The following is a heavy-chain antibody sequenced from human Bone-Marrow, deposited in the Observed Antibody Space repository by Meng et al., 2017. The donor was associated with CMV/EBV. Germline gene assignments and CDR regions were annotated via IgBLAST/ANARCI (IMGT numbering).Heavy chain of an antibody. CDR1: GFIFSSYG. V-gene: IGHV3-30-3*01. CDR2: ISYDGSNK. Sequence: SGFIFSSYGMQWVRQAPGKGLEWVAVISYDGSNKYYADSVKGRFTISRDNSKNTLYLQMNSLRAEDTAVYYCARDPRYSSSWDYFDYWGQGTLVTVSS. J-gene: IGHJ4*02. D-gene: IGHD6-13*01. CDR3: ARDPRYSSSWDYFDY.